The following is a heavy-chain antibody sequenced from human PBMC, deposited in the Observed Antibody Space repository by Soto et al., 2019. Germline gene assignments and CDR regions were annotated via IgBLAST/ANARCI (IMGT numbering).Heavy chain of an antibody. CDR1: GFTFSSYA. J-gene: IGHJ6*03. Sequence: EVQLLESGGGLVQPGGSLRLSCAASGFTFSSYAMSWVRQAPGKGLEWVSAISGSGGSTYYADSVKGRFTISRENSKNPLYLQMNSLRVEDTAVYYCAKGAVAGPAYYYMDVWGKGTTVTVSS. D-gene: IGHD6-19*01. CDR3: AKGAVAGPAYYYMDV. V-gene: IGHV3-23*01. CDR2: ISGSGGST.